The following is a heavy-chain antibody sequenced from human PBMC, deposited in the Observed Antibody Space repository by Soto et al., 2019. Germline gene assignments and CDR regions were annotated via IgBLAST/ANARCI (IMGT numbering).Heavy chain of an antibody. V-gene: IGHV3-33*01. CDR1: GFTFSSYG. Sequence: GGSLRLSCAASGFTFSSYGMHWVRQAPGKGLEWVAVIWYDGSNKYYADSVKGRFTISRDNSKNTLYLQMNSLRAEDTAVYYCARDLLSSYFDYWGQGTLVTVSS. J-gene: IGHJ4*02. CDR3: ARDLLSSYFDY. CDR2: IWYDGSNK.